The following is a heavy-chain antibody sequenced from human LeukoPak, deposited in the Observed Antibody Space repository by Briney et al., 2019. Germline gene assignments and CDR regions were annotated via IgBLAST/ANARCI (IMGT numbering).Heavy chain of an antibody. Sequence: SQTLSLTCAVSGDSVSSNSAAWNWIRQSPSRGLEWLGRTYYRSKWYNDYAVSVKSRITINPDTSKNQFSLQLNSVTPEDTAVYYCARDVETYAAAEEYYFDYWGQGTLVTVSS. J-gene: IGHJ4*02. V-gene: IGHV6-1*01. CDR3: ARDVETYAAAEEYYFDY. D-gene: IGHD6-13*01. CDR1: GDSVSSNSAA. CDR2: TYYRSKWYN.